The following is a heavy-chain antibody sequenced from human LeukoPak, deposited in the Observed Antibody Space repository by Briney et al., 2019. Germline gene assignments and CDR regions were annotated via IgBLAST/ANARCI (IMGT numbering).Heavy chain of an antibody. V-gene: IGHV1-18*01. Sequence: GASVKVSCKASGGTFSSYAISWVRQAPGQGLEWMGWISAYNGNTNYAQKLQGRVTMTTDTSTSTAYMELRSLRSDDTAVYYCARGGYCSGGSCYLKWFDPWGQGTLVTVSS. CDR1: GGTFSSYA. J-gene: IGHJ5*02. D-gene: IGHD2-15*01. CDR2: ISAYNGNT. CDR3: ARGGYCSGGSCYLKWFDP.